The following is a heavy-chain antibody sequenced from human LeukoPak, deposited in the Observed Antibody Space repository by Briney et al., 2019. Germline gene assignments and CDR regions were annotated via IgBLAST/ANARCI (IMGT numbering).Heavy chain of an antibody. CDR2: IIHIFGTA. CDR3: ARDDRAVTLVGAFDI. CDR1: GGTFSSYA. J-gene: IGHJ3*02. D-gene: IGHD4-17*01. Sequence: SVKVSCKSSGGTFSSYAISWVRQAPGQGLEWMGGIIHIFGTANYAQKFQGRVTITADESTSTAYMELSSLRSEDTAVYNCARDDRAVTLVGAFDIWGQGTMVTVSS. V-gene: IGHV1-69*13.